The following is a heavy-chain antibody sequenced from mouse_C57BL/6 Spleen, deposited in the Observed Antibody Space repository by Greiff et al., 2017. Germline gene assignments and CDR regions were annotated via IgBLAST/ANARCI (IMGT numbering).Heavy chain of an antibody. CDR2: IYPGDGDT. D-gene: IGHD1-1*01. V-gene: IGHV1-80*01. CDR1: GYAFSSYW. J-gene: IGHJ1*03. Sequence: QVQLKESGAELVKPGASVTISCKASGYAFSSYWMNWVKQRPGKGLEWIGQIYPGDGDTNYNGKFKGKATLTADTSSSTAYMQLNSLTSEDSAVYFCARKGVIYCGSSGWYFDVWGTGTTVTVSS. CDR3: ARKGVIYCGSSGWYFDV.